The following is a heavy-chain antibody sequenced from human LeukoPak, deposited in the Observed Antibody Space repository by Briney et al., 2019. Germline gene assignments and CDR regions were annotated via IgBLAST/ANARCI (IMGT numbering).Heavy chain of an antibody. CDR3: ARDSWIQLKAREDDAFDI. J-gene: IGHJ3*02. Sequence: AGGSLRLSCAASGFTFSSYAMSWVRQAPGKGLEWVSAISGSGGSTYYADSVKGRFTISRDNSKNTLYLQMNSLRAEDTAVYYCARDSWIQLKAREDDAFDIWGQGTMVTVSS. CDR1: GFTFSSYA. V-gene: IGHV3-23*01. D-gene: IGHD5-18*01. CDR2: ISGSGGST.